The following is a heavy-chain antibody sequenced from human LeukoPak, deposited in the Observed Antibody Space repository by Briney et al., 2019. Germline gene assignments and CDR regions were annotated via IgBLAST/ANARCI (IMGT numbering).Heavy chain of an antibody. CDR1: GGSIRSHY. J-gene: IGHJ6*03. CDR2: IYYSGST. D-gene: IGHD6-13*01. V-gene: IGHV4-59*11. CDR3: ARDGKRYSSSWRTGYYYYMDV. Sequence: PSETLSLTCTDSGGSIRSHYWSWIRQPPGKGLEWIGYIYYSGSTNYNPSLKSRVTISVDTSKNQFSLKLSSVTAADTAVYYCARDGKRYSSSWRTGYYYYMDVWGKGTTVTVSS.